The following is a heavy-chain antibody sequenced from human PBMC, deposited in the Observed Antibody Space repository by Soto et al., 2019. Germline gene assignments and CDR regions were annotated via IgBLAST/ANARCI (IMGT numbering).Heavy chain of an antibody. CDR1: GGSISSSSYY. V-gene: IGHV4-61*05. CDR3: ARHPSYQRYSGYEFDY. J-gene: IGHJ4*02. CDR2: IYYSGST. D-gene: IGHD5-12*01. Sequence: PSETLSLTCTVSGGSISSSSYYWGWIRQPPGKGLEWIGYIYYSGSTNYNPSLKSRVTISVDTSKNQFSLKLSSVTAADTAVYYCARHPSYQRYSGYEFDYWGQGTLVTVSS.